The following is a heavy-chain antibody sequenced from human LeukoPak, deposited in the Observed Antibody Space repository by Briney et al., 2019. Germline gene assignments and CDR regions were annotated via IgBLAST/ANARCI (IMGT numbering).Heavy chain of an antibody. Sequence: EASVKVSCKASGYTFTSYYMHWVRQAPGQGLEWMGIIDPSGGSTSYAQKFQGRVTMTRDTSISTAYMELSRLRSDDTAVYYCARGLRITIFGVVIIPPKTFDYWGQGTLVTVSS. J-gene: IGHJ4*02. CDR3: ARGLRITIFGVVIIPPKTFDY. V-gene: IGHV1-46*01. D-gene: IGHD3-3*01. CDR2: IDPSGGST. CDR1: GYTFTSYY.